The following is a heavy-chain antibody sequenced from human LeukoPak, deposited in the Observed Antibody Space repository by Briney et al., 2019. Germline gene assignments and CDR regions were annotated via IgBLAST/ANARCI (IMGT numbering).Heavy chain of an antibody. CDR2: IYYSGST. J-gene: IGHJ4*02. D-gene: IGHD3-22*01. CDR3: ARGPYYDSTFDC. Sequence: SETLSLTCTVSGGSISSYYWSWIRQPPGKGLEWIGYIYYSGSTNYNPSLKSRVTISVDTSKNQFSLKLSSVTAADTAVYYCARGPYYDSTFDCWGQGTLVTVSS. CDR1: GGSISSYY. V-gene: IGHV4-59*01.